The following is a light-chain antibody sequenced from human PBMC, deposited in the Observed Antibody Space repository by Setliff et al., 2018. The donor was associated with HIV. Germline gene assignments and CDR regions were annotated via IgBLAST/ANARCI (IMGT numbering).Light chain of an antibody. V-gene: IGLV2-23*02. J-gene: IGLJ1*01. CDR2: EVT. Sequence: QSALAQPASVSGSPGQSLTISCTGTSGNLGSYDLVSWYQQHPVKAPRLIIYEVTKRPSGVSSRFSGSKSGNTASLTISGLQAEDEADYYCCSFANNNTKVFGGGTKVTV. CDR3: CSFANNNTKV. CDR1: SGNLGSYDL.